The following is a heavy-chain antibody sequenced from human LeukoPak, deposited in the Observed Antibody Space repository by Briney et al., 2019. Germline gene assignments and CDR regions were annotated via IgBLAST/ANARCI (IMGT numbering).Heavy chain of an antibody. J-gene: IGHJ4*02. Sequence: PSETLSLTCSVSAGSISSGSYYWTWIRQPAGKGLEWIGRISTSGGTNYNPSLKSRITGSVDTSKNQFSLKLSSVTAADTAVYYCARYYYDSSGYYYYLDYWGQGTLVTVSS. CDR2: ISTSGGT. D-gene: IGHD3-22*01. CDR3: ARYYYDSSGYYYYLDY. V-gene: IGHV4-61*02. CDR1: AGSISSGSYY.